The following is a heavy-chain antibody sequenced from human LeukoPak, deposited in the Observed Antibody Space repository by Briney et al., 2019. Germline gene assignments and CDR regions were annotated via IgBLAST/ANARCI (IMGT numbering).Heavy chain of an antibody. CDR2: IYYSGST. D-gene: IGHD2-8*01. V-gene: IGHV4-39*07. J-gene: IGHJ5*02. Sequence: SETLSLTCTVSGGSISSSSYYWGWIRQPPGKGLEWIGSIYYSGSTYYNPSLKSRVTISVDTSKNQLSLKLSSVTAADTAVYYCARGAYSYAMTNWFDPWGQGTLVTVSS. CDR3: ARGAYSYAMTNWFDP. CDR1: GGSISSSSYY.